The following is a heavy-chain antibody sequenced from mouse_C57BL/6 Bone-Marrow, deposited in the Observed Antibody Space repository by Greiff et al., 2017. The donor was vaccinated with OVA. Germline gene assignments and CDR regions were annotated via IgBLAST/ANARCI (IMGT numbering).Heavy chain of an antibody. D-gene: IGHD1-1*01. J-gene: IGHJ3*01. CDR2: IYPRSGNT. CDR3: ASEYYGSVAY. Sequence: QVQLQQSGAELARPGASVKLSCKASGYTFTSYGISWVKQRTGQGLEWIGEIYPRSGNTYYNEKFKGKATLTADKSSSTAYMELRSLTSEDSAVYFCASEYYGSVAYWGQGTLVTVSA. V-gene: IGHV1-81*01. CDR1: GYTFTSYG.